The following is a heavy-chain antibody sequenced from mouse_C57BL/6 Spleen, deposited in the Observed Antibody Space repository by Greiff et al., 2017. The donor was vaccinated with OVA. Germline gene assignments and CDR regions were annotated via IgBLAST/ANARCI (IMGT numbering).Heavy chain of an antibody. J-gene: IGHJ4*01. Sequence: EVQVVESGGGLVKPGGSLKLSCAASGFTFSDYGMHWVRQAPEKGLEWVAYISSGSSTIYYADTVKGRFTISRDNAKNTLFLQMTSLRSEDTAMYYCARGDDGYYLDYWGQGTSVTVSS. D-gene: IGHD2-3*01. CDR2: ISSGSSTI. CDR3: ARGDDGYYLDY. CDR1: GFTFSDYG. V-gene: IGHV5-17*01.